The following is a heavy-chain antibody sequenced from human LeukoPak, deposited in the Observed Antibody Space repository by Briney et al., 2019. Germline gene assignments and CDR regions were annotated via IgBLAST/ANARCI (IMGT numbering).Heavy chain of an antibody. V-gene: IGHV1-69*05. CDR3: ARTPYYYDSSGYTELKY. D-gene: IGHD3-22*01. CDR1: GGTFSSYA. J-gene: IGHJ4*02. Sequence: ASVKVSCKASGGTFSSYAISWVRQAPGQGLEWMGRIIPIFGTANYAQKFQGRVTIATDESTSTAYMELSSLRSEDTAVYYCARTPYYYDSSGYTELKYWGQGTLVTVSS. CDR2: IIPIFGTA.